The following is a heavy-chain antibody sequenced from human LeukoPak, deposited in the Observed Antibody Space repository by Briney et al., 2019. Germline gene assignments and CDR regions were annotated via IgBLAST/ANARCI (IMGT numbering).Heavy chain of an antibody. Sequence: GGSLRLSCAASGFTFSSYSMNWVRQAPGKGLEWVSYISSSSSTIYYADSVKGRFTISRDNAKDSLYLQMNSLRAEDTAVYYCALIQLWLREEGWFDPWGQGTLVTVSS. CDR3: ALIQLWLREEGWFDP. J-gene: IGHJ5*02. D-gene: IGHD5-18*01. CDR2: ISSSSSTI. V-gene: IGHV3-48*01. CDR1: GFTFSSYS.